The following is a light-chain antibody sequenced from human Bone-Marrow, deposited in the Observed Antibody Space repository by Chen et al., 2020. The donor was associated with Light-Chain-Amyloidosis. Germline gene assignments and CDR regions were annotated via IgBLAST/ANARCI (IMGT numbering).Light chain of an antibody. V-gene: IGKV3-20*01. J-gene: IGKJ1*01. CDR2: GAS. CDR3: QQYGDAFWT. CDR1: ESVRTNY. Sequence: EIVLTQSPGTLSFSAGERATLSCRASESVRTNYLAWNQQKPGQAPRLLIFGASSRATGIPDRFSGSGSGTDFTLTISRLEPEDFAVYYCQQYGDAFWTFGQGTKVEIK.